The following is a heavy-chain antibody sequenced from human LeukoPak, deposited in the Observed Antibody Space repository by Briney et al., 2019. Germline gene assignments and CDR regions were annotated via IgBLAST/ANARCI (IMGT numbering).Heavy chain of an antibody. V-gene: IGHV1-2*06. CDR1: GYTFTGYD. CDR3: ARGSSGWFRAYYFDY. J-gene: IGHJ4*02. CDR2: INPNSGGT. D-gene: IGHD6-19*01. Sequence: ASVKVSCKASGYTFTGYDMHWVRQAPGQGLEWMGRINPNSGGTNYAQKFQGRVTMTRDTSISTAYMELSRLRSDDTAVYYCARGSSGWFRAYYFDYWGQGTLVTVSS.